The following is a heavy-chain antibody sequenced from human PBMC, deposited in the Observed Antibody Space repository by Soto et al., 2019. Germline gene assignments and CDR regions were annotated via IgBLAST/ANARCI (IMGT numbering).Heavy chain of an antibody. CDR1: GFDFISYG. CDR3: AREPVGPDYAMDV. V-gene: IGHV3-33*01. Sequence: PGGPLRLSWGASGFDFISYGVHWVRQTPGKGLEWVAVLGFDGGGRYYADSVKGRFTISRDNSKKMLYLQMDSLRAEDTALYYCAREPVGPDYAMDVWGQGTTVTVSS. D-gene: IGHD1-26*01. CDR2: LGFDGGGR. J-gene: IGHJ6*02.